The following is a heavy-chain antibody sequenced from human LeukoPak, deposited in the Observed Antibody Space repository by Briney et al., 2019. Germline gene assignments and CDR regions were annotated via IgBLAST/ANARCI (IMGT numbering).Heavy chain of an antibody. D-gene: IGHD3-16*01. V-gene: IGHV3-7*02. CDR2: IKQDGSEK. CDR1: GFTFSNSW. CDR3: ARGCWHSCWGFAY. Sequence: GGSLRLSCAASGFTFSNSWMSWIRQAPGQGLEWVANIKQDGSEKYYVDSVKGRFTISRDNAKISLYLQMNSLRAEDTATCYCARGCWHSCWGFAYWGQGTLVTVSS. J-gene: IGHJ4*02.